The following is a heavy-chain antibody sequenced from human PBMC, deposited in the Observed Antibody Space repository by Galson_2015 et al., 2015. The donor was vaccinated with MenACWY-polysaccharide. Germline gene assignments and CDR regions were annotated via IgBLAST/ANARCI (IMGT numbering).Heavy chain of an antibody. CDR1: GFTFSNYE. CDR3: ARLYSGWVMYV. J-gene: IGHJ6*02. CDR2: ISNSGSII. V-gene: IGHV3-48*03. D-gene: IGHD6-19*01. Sequence: SLRLSCAASGFTFSNYETNWVRQAPGMGLEWVSYISNSGSIISYADSVKGRFTISRDIAKNSLYLQMSSLRAEDTAVYYCARLYSGWVMYVWGQGTTVTVSS.